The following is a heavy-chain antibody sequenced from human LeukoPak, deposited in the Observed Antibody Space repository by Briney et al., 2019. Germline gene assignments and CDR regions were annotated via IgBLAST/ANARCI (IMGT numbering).Heavy chain of an antibody. Sequence: PGGSLRLSCAASGFTFSSYSMNWVRQAPGKGLEWVSSISSSSRYIYYADSMKGRFTISRDNSKNSLYLQMNSLRAEDTAVYYCAKDISSGYYNAFDIWGQGTMVTVSS. V-gene: IGHV3-21*06. D-gene: IGHD3-22*01. CDR1: GFTFSSYS. CDR2: ISSSSRYI. CDR3: AKDISSGYYNAFDI. J-gene: IGHJ3*02.